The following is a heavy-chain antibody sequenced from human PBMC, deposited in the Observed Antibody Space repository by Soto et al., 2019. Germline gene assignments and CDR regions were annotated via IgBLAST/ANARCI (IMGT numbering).Heavy chain of an antibody. CDR1: GFIFSSYA. D-gene: IGHD3-22*01. CDR3: AKPRVVVDAFYI. J-gene: IGHJ3*02. CDR2: ISGSGGST. Sequence: GGSLRLSCAASGFIFSSYAISWVRQAPGKGLEWVSAISGSGGSTYYADSVKGRFTISRDNSKNTLYLQMNSLRAEDTAVYYCAKPRVVVDAFYIWRHGTMVTVSS. V-gene: IGHV3-23*01.